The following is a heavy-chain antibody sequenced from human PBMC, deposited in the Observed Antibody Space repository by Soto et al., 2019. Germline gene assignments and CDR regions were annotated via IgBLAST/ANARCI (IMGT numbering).Heavy chain of an antibody. J-gene: IGHJ4*02. V-gene: IGHV3-23*01. CDR1: GFTFSNFA. D-gene: IGHD1-26*01. CDR3: AKAPSGGWGRPNDY. CDR2: ISGSGGST. Sequence: EEQLLESGGGLVQPGGSLRLSCAASGFTFSNFAMSWVRQAPGKGLEWVSAISGSGGSTFYSDSLKGRFTISRDNSKITLFLQMNSLRAEDTAVYYCAKAPSGGWGRPNDYWGQGTLVTVSS.